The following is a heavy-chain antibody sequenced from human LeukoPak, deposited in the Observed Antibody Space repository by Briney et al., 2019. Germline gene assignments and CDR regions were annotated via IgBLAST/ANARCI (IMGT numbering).Heavy chain of an antibody. D-gene: IGHD3-9*01. Sequence: PGGSLRLSCAASGFTFSSDSMNWVRQAPGKGLEWVANIKQDGSEKYYVDSVKGRFTISRDNAKNSLYLQMNSLRAEDTAVYYCARESREGRYFDWLSRFRYYYYYMDVWGKGTTVTVSS. V-gene: IGHV3-7*01. J-gene: IGHJ6*03. CDR1: GFTFSSDS. CDR2: IKQDGSEK. CDR3: ARESREGRYFDWLSRFRYYYYYMDV.